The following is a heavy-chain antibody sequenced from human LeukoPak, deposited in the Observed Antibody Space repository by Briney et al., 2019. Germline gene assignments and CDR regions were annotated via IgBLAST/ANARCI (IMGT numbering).Heavy chain of an antibody. CDR3: ARGGALVSYYYGMDV. J-gene: IGHJ6*02. CDR1: GFTFSSYW. D-gene: IGHD2-8*02. V-gene: IGHV3-7*01. Sequence: GGSLRLSCAASGFTFSSYWMSWVRQAPGEGLEWVANIKQDGSEKYYVDSVKGRFTISRDNAKNSLYLQMNSLRAEDTAVYYCARGGALVSYYYGMDVWGQGTTVTVSS. CDR2: IKQDGSEK.